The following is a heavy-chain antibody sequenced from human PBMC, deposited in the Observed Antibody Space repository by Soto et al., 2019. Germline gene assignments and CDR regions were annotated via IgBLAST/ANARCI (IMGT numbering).Heavy chain of an antibody. J-gene: IGHJ6*02. CDR2: IIPIFGTA. Sequence: QVQLVQSGAEVKKPGSSVKVSCKASGGTFSSYAISWVRQAPGQGLEWMGGIIPIFGTANYAQKFQGRVTITADESTSTAYMELSSLRSEDTAVYYCAGLLGGIVATIGNYYYGMDVWGQGSTVTVSS. D-gene: IGHD5-12*01. CDR3: AGLLGGIVATIGNYYYGMDV. CDR1: GGTFSSYA. V-gene: IGHV1-69*01.